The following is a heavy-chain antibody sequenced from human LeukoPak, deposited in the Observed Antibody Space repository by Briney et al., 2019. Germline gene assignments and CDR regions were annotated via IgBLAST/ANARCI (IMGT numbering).Heavy chain of an antibody. CDR2: MRSKANSFVT. Sequence: PGGSLKLSCTASGFTFSGSTVHWVRQAPGKGLEWGGRMRSKANSFVTTYTTSVQGRFTISRDDSKNTAYLQMNSLRTEDTALYYCTTDQFNSFDIWGRGTMVTVSS. D-gene: IGHD5-24*01. CDR1: GFTFSGST. CDR3: TTDQFNSFDI. V-gene: IGHV3-73*01. J-gene: IGHJ3*02.